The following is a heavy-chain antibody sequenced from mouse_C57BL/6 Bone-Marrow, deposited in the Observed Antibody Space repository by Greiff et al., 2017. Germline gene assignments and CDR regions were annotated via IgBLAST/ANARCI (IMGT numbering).Heavy chain of an antibody. CDR1: GYTFTSYW. CDR2: IDPSDCYT. D-gene: IGHD1-1*01. V-gene: IGHV1-59*01. Sequence: VQLQQPGAELVRPGTSVKLSCKASGYTFTSYWMHWVKQRPGQGLEWIGVIDPSDCYTNYNQKFKGKATLTVDTSSSTAYMQLSSLTSEDSAVYYCASDYYGSRWGYWGQGTTLTVSS. CDR3: ASDYYGSRWGY. J-gene: IGHJ2*01.